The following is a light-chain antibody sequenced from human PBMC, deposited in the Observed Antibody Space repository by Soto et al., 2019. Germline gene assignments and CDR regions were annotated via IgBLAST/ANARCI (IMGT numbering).Light chain of an antibody. V-gene: IGKV1-6*01. CDR2: AAS. CDR3: LQDYNYPYT. CDR1: QSISNW. J-gene: IGKJ2*01. Sequence: IQMTQSPSTLPASVGDRVTITCRASQSISNWLAWYQQKPGKAPKLLIYAASSLQSGVPSRFSGSGSGTDFTLTISSLQPEDFATYYCLQDYNYPYTFGQGTKVDIK.